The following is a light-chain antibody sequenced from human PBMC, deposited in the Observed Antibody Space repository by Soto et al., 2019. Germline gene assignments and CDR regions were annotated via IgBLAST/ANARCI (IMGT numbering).Light chain of an antibody. V-gene: IGKV1-5*03. CDR2: DGS. CDR1: QSINTW. CDR3: QQYKTYSRT. J-gene: IGKJ1*01. Sequence: DIQMTQSPSTLSASVGDRITITCRASQSINTWLAWYQQIPGEAPKLLIYDGSTLERGVPSRFSGSGSGTEFTLTISRLQPEDFATCYCQQYKTYSRTFGQGTTVEVK.